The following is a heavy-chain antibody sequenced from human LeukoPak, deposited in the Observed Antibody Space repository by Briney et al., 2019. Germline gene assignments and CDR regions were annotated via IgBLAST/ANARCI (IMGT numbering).Heavy chain of an antibody. J-gene: IGHJ4*02. D-gene: IGHD2-15*01. CDR3: AKGTLGSCSGARCYPFDY. CDR1: GFTFSAYA. CDR2: ITGTTGNT. V-gene: IGHV3-23*01. Sequence: GGSLRLSCGASGFTFSAYAMNWVRQAPGKEMEWVSSITGTTGNTYVAESVKGRFTISRDNSRNKLYLQMNSLRAEDTAIYYCAKGTLGSCSGARCYPFDYWGQGALVTVSS.